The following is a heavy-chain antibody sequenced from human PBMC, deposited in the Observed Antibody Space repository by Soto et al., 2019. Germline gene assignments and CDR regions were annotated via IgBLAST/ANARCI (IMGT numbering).Heavy chain of an antibody. J-gene: IGHJ6*02. CDR1: GSTFTGYY. D-gene: IGHD6-13*01. V-gene: IGHV1-2*04. Sequence: GASVTVSCQASGSTFTGYYMHWVRQAQGQGLEWMGWINPNSGGTNYAQKFQGWVTMTRDTSISTAYMELSRLRSDDTAVYYCARDKAAAGTLYYYYGMDVWGQGTTVTVSS. CDR2: INPNSGGT. CDR3: ARDKAAAGTLYYYYGMDV.